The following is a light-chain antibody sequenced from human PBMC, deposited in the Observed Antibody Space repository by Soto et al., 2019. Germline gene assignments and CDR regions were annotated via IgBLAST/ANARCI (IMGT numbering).Light chain of an antibody. CDR2: YNT. J-gene: IGLJ1*01. Sequence: QSVLTQPPSVSGAPGQRVTISCTGSSSNIGAGYDVNWYQQVPGTAPKLLIYYNTNRPSGVPDRFSGSKSGTSASLAITGLQAEDEADFYGQSYDSSLSDYVFGTGTKLTVL. CDR3: QSYDSSLSDYV. V-gene: IGLV1-40*01. CDR1: SSNIGAGYD.